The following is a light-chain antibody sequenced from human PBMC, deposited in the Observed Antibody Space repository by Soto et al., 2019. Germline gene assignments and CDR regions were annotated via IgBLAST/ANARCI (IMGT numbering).Light chain of an antibody. V-gene: IGKV1-17*01. J-gene: IGKJ4*01. CDR1: QGIRND. CDR2: AAS. Sequence: DIQMTQSPSSLSASVGDRVTITCRASQGIRNDLGWYQQKPGKAPKRLIYAASSLQSGVPSRFSGSGSETEFSLTSRALQPEDFATYYCQQLSRYPLTFGQGTKVDIK. CDR3: QQLSRYPLT.